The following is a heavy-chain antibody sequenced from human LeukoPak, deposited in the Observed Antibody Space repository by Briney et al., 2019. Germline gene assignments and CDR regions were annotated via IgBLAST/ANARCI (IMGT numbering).Heavy chain of an antibody. D-gene: IGHD3-16*02. CDR1: GYTFTGYY. Sequence: ASVKVSCKASGYTFTGYYMHWVRQAPGQGFEWMGWINPNSGGTNYAQKFQGRVTMTRDTSISTAYMELSRLRSDDTAVYYCARDPGPELSLWEWGQGTLVTVSS. CDR3: ARDPGPELSLWE. V-gene: IGHV1-2*02. CDR2: INPNSGGT. J-gene: IGHJ4*02.